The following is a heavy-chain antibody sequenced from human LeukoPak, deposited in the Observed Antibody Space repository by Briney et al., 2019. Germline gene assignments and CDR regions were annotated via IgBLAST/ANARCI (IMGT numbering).Heavy chain of an antibody. J-gene: IGHJ4*02. V-gene: IGHV4-34*01. Sequence: PSETLSLTCAVYGRSFSGYYWSWIRQPPGKGLEWIGEINHSGSTNYNPSLKSRVTISVDTSKNQFSLKLSSVTAADTAVYYCARALGYQPPFDYWGQGTLVTVSS. D-gene: IGHD2-2*01. CDR3: ARALGYQPPFDY. CDR1: GRSFSGYY. CDR2: INHSGST.